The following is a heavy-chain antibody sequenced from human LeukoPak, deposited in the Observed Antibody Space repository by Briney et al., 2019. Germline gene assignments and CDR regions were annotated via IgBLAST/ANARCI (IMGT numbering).Heavy chain of an antibody. J-gene: IGHJ3*02. CDR3: AGGGYSQYAFDI. CDR2: IYTSGST. D-gene: IGHD5-12*01. CDR1: GGSISSSSCY. Sequence: NTSETLSLTCTVSGGSISSSSCYWSWIRQPAGKGLEWIGRIYTSGSTNYNPSLKSRVTMSVDTSKNQFSLKLSSVTAADTAVYYCAGGGYSQYAFDIWGQGTMVTVSS. V-gene: IGHV4-61*02.